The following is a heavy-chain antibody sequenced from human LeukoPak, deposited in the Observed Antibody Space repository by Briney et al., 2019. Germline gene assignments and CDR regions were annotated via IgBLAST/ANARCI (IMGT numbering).Heavy chain of an antibody. D-gene: IGHD4-17*01. J-gene: IGHJ4*02. V-gene: IGHV4-39*07. CDR3: AREREGPYGYLDY. CDR1: GGSIRSTSYY. CDR2: IYYSGST. Sequence: ETLSLTCTVSGGSIRSTSYYWGWIRQPPGKGLEWIGSIYYSGSTYYNPSLKSRVTISVDTSKNQFSLKLSSVTAADTAVYYCAREREGPYGYLDYWGQGTLVTVSS.